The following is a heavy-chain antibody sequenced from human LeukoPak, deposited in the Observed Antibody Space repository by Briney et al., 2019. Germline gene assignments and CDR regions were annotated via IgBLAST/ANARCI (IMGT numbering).Heavy chain of an antibody. CDR3: ARAGFDSTGYYDY. D-gene: IGHD3-22*01. CDR2: IYYSGST. J-gene: IGHJ4*02. Sequence: PSETLSLTCTVSGGSIGSYYWSWIRQPPGKGLEWIGYIYYSGSTNYNPSLKSRVTISVDTSKNQFSLKLSSVTAADTAVYYCARAGFDSTGYYDYWGQGTLVTVSS. V-gene: IGHV4-59*01. CDR1: GGSIGSYY.